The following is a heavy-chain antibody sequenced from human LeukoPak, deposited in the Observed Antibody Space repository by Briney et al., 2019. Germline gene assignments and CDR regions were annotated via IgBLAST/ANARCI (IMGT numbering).Heavy chain of an antibody. CDR3: ARYSPNCGGDCPEYYFDY. J-gene: IGHJ4*02. CDR1: GGTFSSYA. D-gene: IGHD2-21*02. V-gene: IGHV1-69*13. CDR2: IIPIFGTA. Sequence: SVKVSCKASGGTFSSYAISWVRQAPGQGLEWMGGIIPIFGTANYAQKFQGRVTITADESTSTAYMELSSLRSEDTAVHYCARYSPNCGGDCPEYYFDYWGQGTLVTVSS.